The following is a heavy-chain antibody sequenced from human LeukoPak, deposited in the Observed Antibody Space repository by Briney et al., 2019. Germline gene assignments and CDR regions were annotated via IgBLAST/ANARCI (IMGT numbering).Heavy chain of an antibody. CDR3: ASEYRGYDAN. Sequence: PSETLSLTCTVSGGSISSGGYYWSWIRQPAGKGLEWIGRIYTSGSTNYNPSLKSRVTISVDTSKNQFSLKLSSVTAADTAVYYCASEYRGYDANWGQGTLVTVSS. CDR1: GGSISSGGYY. J-gene: IGHJ4*02. D-gene: IGHD5-12*01. V-gene: IGHV4-61*02. CDR2: IYTSGST.